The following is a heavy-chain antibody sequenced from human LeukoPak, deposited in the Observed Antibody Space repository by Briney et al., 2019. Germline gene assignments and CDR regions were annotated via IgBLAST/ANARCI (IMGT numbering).Heavy chain of an antibody. D-gene: IGHD6-19*01. CDR3: AKDPHQRIAVAGYFDY. J-gene: IGHJ4*02. Sequence: GGSLRLSCAASGLTFSSYGMHWLRQAPGKGLEWVAVIWYDESNKNYADSVKGRFTISRNNSKNKLYLQMNSLRVEDTAVYYCAKDPHQRIAVAGYFDYWGQGTLVTVSS. V-gene: IGHV3-33*06. CDR1: GLTFSSYG. CDR2: IWYDESNK.